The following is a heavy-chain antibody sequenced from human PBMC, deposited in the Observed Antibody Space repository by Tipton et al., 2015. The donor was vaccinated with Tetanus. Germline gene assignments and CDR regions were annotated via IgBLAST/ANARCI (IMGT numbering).Heavy chain of an antibody. D-gene: IGHD1-1*01. Sequence: QLVQSGAELKKPGASVKVYCKASGYTFTSYGISWVRQAPGQGLEWMGWISAYNGNTNYAQKLQGRVTMTTDSSTSTAYMELRSLRSDDTAVYYCARESQPGIGGTYYSYGMDVWGQGTTVTVSS. CDR3: ARESQPGIGGTYYSYGMDV. CDR1: GYTFTSYG. J-gene: IGHJ6*02. V-gene: IGHV1-18*01. CDR2: ISAYNGNT.